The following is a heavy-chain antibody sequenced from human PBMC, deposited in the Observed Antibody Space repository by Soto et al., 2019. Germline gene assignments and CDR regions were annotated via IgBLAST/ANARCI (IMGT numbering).Heavy chain of an antibody. D-gene: IGHD6-13*01. CDR2: IYYSGST. Sequence: SETLSLTCTVSGGSISSYYWSWIRQPPGKGLEWIGYIYYSGSTNYNPSLKSRVTISVDTSKNQFSLKLSSVTAADTAVYYCARHPASSCHGHYAMDVWGQGTTVTVSS. J-gene: IGHJ6*02. V-gene: IGHV4-59*08. CDR3: ARHPASSCHGHYAMDV. CDR1: GGSISSYY.